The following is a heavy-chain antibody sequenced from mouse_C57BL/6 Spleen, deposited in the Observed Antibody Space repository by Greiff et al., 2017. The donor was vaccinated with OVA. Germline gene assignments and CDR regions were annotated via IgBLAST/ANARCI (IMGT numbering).Heavy chain of an antibody. J-gene: IGHJ4*01. Sequence: DVKLVESGGGLVRPGGSLKLSCAASGFTFSDYGMHWVRQAPEKGLEWVAYISSGSSTIYYAATVKGRFTISRDNAKNTLFLQMTRLMSEDTAMYYCARTLITTVPYYAMDYWGQGTSVTVSS. CDR2: ISSGSSTI. D-gene: IGHD1-1*01. V-gene: IGHV5-17*01. CDR1: GFTFSDYG. CDR3: ARTLITTVPYYAMDY.